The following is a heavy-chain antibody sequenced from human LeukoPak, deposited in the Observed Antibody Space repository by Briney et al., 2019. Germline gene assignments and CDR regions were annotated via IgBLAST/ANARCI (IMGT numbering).Heavy chain of an antibody. Sequence: SETLSLTCTVSGGSLSTYYWGWIRQPPGKGLEWIAYVSDIGSINYNPSLKSRVTISLDTSKNQLSLKLSSVTAADTAVYYCAGHHPRNTVDFWGQGTLVTVSS. CDR3: AGHHPRNTVDF. D-gene: IGHD2/OR15-2a*01. J-gene: IGHJ4*02. V-gene: IGHV4-59*08. CDR2: VSDIGSI. CDR1: GGSLSTYY.